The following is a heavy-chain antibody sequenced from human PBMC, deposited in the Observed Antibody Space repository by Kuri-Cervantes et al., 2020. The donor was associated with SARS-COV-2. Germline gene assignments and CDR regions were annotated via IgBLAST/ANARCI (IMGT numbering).Heavy chain of an antibody. D-gene: IGHD3-22*01. J-gene: IGHJ6*02. Sequence: GSLRLSCTVSGGSISRYYWSWIRQPPGKGLEWIGYIYYSGSTNYNPSLKSRVTISVDTSKNQFSLKLSSVTAADTAVYYCARDGGGHYYDSSGYYHYYYYGMDVWGQGTTVTVSS. V-gene: IGHV4-59*01. CDR2: IYYSGST. CDR1: GGSISRYY. CDR3: ARDGGGHYYDSSGYYHYYYYGMDV.